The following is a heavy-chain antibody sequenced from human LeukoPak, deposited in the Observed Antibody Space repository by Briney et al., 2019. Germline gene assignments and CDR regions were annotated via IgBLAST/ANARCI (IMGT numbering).Heavy chain of an antibody. V-gene: IGHV3-30*18. Sequence: PGGTLRLSRAASGIIFRSYGMHWVRQPSAKGLEWVAVISYDGRHKYYADSVKGRFSISRDNSKNTLYLQMNSLRADDTAVYYCAKGARGDTATSIVGLNCFDPWGQGTLVTVSS. J-gene: IGHJ5*02. CDR2: ISYDGRHK. D-gene: IGHD2-15*01. CDR1: GIIFRSYG. CDR3: AKGARGDTATSIVGLNCFDP.